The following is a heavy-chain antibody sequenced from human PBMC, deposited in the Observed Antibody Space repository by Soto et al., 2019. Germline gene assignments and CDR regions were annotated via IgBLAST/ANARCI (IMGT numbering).Heavy chain of an antibody. CDR3: AGRCRGGTCFSSYAMNV. CDR1: GYSFTSNW. J-gene: IGHJ6*02. Sequence: GASLKISCKGSGYSFTSNWINWVSQMPGKGRKWMGRIDPSDSQSKYNPSFQGHLTISGDKSTSSAYLQWNSLKASDTAMYYCAGRCRGGTCFSSYAMNVWGQGTTVTVSS. CDR2: IDPSDSQS. V-gene: IGHV5-10-1*01. D-gene: IGHD2-15*01.